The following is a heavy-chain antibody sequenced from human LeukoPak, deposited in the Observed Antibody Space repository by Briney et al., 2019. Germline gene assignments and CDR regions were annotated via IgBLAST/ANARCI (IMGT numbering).Heavy chain of an antibody. CDR2: IYHSGST. D-gene: IGHD3-22*01. CDR1: GYPISSGYY. J-gene: IGHJ4*02. Sequence: SSETLSLTGTASGYPISSGYYWGWIRQPPGKGLEWIRSIYHSGSTYYNPSLKSRVTISVDTSKNQFSLKLSSVTAADTAVYYCASRLRGLLLGEYHYFDYWGQGTLVTVSS. V-gene: IGHV4-38-2*02. CDR3: ASRLRGLLLGEYHYFDY.